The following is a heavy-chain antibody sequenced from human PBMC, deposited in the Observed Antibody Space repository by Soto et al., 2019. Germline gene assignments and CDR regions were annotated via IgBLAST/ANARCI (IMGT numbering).Heavy chain of an antibody. Sequence: GGSLRLSCAASGFTFRNYALSWVRQAPGKGLEWVSTISGSAAIIYYAESVKGRFTISRDNSKNTLYLQMNSLRAEDTAVYYCARGALTDYGDYMDVCTVWGKGTTVTVSS. D-gene: IGHD4-17*01. J-gene: IGHJ6*04. V-gene: IGHV3-23*01. CDR3: ARGALTDYGDYMDVCTV. CDR2: ISGSAAII. CDR1: GFTFRNYA.